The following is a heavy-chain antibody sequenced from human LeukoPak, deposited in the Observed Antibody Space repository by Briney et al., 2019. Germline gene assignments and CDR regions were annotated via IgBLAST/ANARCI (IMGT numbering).Heavy chain of an antibody. D-gene: IGHD1-26*01. V-gene: IGHV4-39*02. CDR2: IDSGGDT. CDR1: GGSIGRSYY. Sequence: PSESLSLTCTVAGGSIGRSYYWGWIRQPPGKALDWIGSIDSGGDTDHNPSLKSRVTMSVDTSKNHFSLKLSSVTAADTAVYYCARPASGVFDYWGQGTLVTVSS. J-gene: IGHJ4*02. CDR3: ARPASGVFDY.